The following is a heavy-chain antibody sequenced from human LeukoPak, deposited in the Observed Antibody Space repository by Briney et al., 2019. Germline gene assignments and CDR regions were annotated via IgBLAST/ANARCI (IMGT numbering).Heavy chain of an antibody. CDR2: ISSSGSTI. D-gene: IGHD6-6*01. V-gene: IGHV3-48*04. CDR1: GFTFSSYG. CDR3: ARGTGQLVPIVYD. Sequence: TGGSLRLSCAASGFTFSSYGMSWVRQAPGKGLEWVSYISSSGSTIYYADSVKGRFTISRDNAKNSLYLQMNSLRAEDTAVYYCARGTGQLVPIVYDWGQGTLVTVSS. J-gene: IGHJ4*02.